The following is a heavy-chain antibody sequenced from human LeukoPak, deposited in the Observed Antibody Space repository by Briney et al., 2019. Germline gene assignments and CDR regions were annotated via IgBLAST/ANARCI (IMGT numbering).Heavy chain of an antibody. J-gene: IGHJ4*02. CDR2: ISYDGSNK. V-gene: IGHV3-30-3*01. CDR3: ARGPKSGVVVVITGHNGDFDY. CDR1: GFTFSSYA. Sequence: GGSLRLSCAASGFTFSSYAMHWVRQAPGKGLEWMAVISYDGSNKYYADSVKGRFTISRDNSKNTLYLQMNSLRAEDTAVYYCARGPKSGVVVVITGHNGDFDYWGKGTLVTVSS. D-gene: IGHD3-22*01.